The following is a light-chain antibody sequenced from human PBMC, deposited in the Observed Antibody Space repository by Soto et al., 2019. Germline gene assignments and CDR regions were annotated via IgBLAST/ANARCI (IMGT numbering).Light chain of an antibody. CDR3: QQYGSSPRT. CDR2: GES. CDR1: QSVSSSN. J-gene: IGKJ1*01. V-gene: IGKV3-20*01. Sequence: ETVLTQSPGTLSLSPGERATIYCSASQSVSSSNLAWYQQKPGQAPRILIYGESSRATGIPDRFSGSGSGTDFTLTISRLEPEDFAVYYCQQYGSSPRTFGQGTKVDIK.